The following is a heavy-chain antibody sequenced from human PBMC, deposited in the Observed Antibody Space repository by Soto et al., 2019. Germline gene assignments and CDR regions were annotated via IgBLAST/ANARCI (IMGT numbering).Heavy chain of an antibody. CDR2: IIPIFGTA. D-gene: IGHD2-2*01. CDR3: ARGYCSSTSCYDRFGESSAYFDY. Sequence: SVKVSCKASGGTFSSYAISWVRQAPGQGLEWMGGIIPIFGTANYAQKFQGRVTITADESTSTAYMELSSLRSEDTAVYYCARGYCSSTSCYDRFGESSAYFDYWGQGTLVTVSS. V-gene: IGHV1-69*13. CDR1: GGTFSSYA. J-gene: IGHJ4*02.